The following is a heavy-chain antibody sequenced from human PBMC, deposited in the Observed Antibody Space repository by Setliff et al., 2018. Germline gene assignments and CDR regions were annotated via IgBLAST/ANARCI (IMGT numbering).Heavy chain of an antibody. Sequence: GGSLRLSCVATGFPFRDYEMHWVRQAPGKGLEWVTFMRYDGSDKYYADSVKGRFTISRDNATNSLYLQMNSLRAEDTAVYYCARGNFYYFDRTGRGPNWFDPWGQGTLVTVSS. CDR3: ARGNFYYFDRTGRGPNWFDP. CDR1: GFPFRDYE. CDR2: MRYDGSDK. J-gene: IGHJ5*02. D-gene: IGHD3-22*01. V-gene: IGHV3-30*02.